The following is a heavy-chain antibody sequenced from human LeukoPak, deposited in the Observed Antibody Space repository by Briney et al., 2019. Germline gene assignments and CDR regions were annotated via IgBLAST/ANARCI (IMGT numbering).Heavy chain of an antibody. Sequence: GGSLTLSCAAFGFTFSRYSMDWVRQAPGKGLEWLAYIGGSGGRTLYADSVKGRFTISRDNSKNTLYLQMNGLRAEDTAVYYCAKVAVAGTEARDLIYYYYGMDVWGQGTTVTVSS. CDR2: IGGSGGRT. J-gene: IGHJ6*02. V-gene: IGHV3-23*01. CDR1: GFTFSRYS. CDR3: AKVAVAGTEARDLIYYYYGMDV. D-gene: IGHD6-19*01.